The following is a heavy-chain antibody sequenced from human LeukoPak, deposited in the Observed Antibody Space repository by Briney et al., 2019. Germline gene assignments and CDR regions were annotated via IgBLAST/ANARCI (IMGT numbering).Heavy chain of an antibody. Sequence: GGSLRLSCAASGFTFSSYAMSWVRQAPGKGLEWVSAISGSGGSTYYADSVKGRFTISRENSKITPYLQMNSLRAEDTAVYYCAKGLVSGDYWGQGTLVTVSS. D-gene: IGHD1-26*01. CDR3: AKGLVSGDY. CDR2: ISGSGGST. CDR1: GFTFSSYA. J-gene: IGHJ4*02. V-gene: IGHV3-23*01.